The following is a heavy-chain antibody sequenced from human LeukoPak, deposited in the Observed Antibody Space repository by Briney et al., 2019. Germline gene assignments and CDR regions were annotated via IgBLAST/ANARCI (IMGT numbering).Heavy chain of an antibody. CDR2: INHSGST. J-gene: IGHJ4*02. CDR3: ARGSMWRY. V-gene: IGHV4-34*01. Sequence: SETLSLTCAVYGGSFSGYYWSWIRQPPGKGLEWIGEINHSGSTNYNPSLKSRVTISVDTSKNQFSLKLSSVTAADTAVYYCARGSMWRYWGQGTLVTVPS. CDR1: GGSFSGYY. D-gene: IGHD2-21*01.